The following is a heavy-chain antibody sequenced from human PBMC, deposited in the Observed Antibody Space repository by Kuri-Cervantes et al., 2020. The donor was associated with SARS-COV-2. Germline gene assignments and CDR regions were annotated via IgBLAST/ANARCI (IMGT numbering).Heavy chain of an antibody. J-gene: IGHJ6*03. Sequence: ESLKISFTVFGGSIRSYYWSWSRQSPGKGLEWIGKINHSGSTNYNPSLSSRVTISVDMSKNQFSLWLSSVTAADTAMYYCARGREGVVPATILGLGYFLYFSMDVWGKGTSVTVSS. CDR2: INHSGST. CDR3: ARGREGVVPATILGLGYFLYFSMDV. D-gene: IGHD2-2*01. CDR1: GGSIRSYY. V-gene: IGHV4-34*01.